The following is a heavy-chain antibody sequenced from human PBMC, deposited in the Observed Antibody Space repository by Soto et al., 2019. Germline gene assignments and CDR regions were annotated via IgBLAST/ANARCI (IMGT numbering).Heavy chain of an antibody. Sequence: PGESLKISCKCSGYSFSSHWIGWVRQMPGKGLEWMGIIYPGDSNIRYSPSFEGQIDMSADRSINTAYLRLSSLKASDTATYYCARQPLRITRAAYNWFDPWGQGTLVTVSS. D-gene: IGHD3-16*01. J-gene: IGHJ5*02. CDR3: ARQPLRITRAAYNWFDP. CDR1: GYSFSSHW. CDR2: IYPGDSNI. V-gene: IGHV5-51*01.